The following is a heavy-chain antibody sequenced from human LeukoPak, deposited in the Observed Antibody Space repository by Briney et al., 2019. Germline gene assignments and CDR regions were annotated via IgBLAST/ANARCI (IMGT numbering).Heavy chain of an antibody. J-gene: IGHJ4*02. CDR3: AKAPYYYDSSGYYIPYYFDY. V-gene: IGHV3-23*01. CDR2: ISGSGGST. D-gene: IGHD3-22*01. CDR1: GFTFSSYA. Sequence: GGSLRLSCAASGFTFSSYAMSWVRQAPGKGLEWVSAISGSGGSTYYADSVKGRFTISRDNSKNTLYLQMNSLRAEDTAVYYCAKAPYYYDSSGYYIPYYFDYWGQGTLVTVSS.